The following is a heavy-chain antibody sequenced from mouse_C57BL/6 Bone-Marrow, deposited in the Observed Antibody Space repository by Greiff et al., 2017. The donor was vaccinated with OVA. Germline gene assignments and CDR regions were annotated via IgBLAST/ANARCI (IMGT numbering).Heavy chain of an antibody. V-gene: IGHV3-6*01. D-gene: IGHD2-2*01. J-gene: IGHJ4*01. Sequence: EVQLQESGPGLVKPSQSLSLTCSVTGYSITSGYYWNWIRQFPGNQLEWMGYIRYDGGNNYNPSLKNRISITRDTSKNQFFLKLNSVTTEDTGTYYCARERATMVTTEYARDYWGQGTSVTVSS. CDR3: ARERATMVTTEYARDY. CDR2: IRYDGGN. CDR1: GYSITSGYY.